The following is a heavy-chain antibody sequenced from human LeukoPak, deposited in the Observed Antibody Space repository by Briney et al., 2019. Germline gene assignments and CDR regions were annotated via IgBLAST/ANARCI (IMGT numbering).Heavy chain of an antibody. D-gene: IGHD3-3*01. CDR2: MYHSGGT. J-gene: IGHJ4*02. V-gene: IGHV4-30-2*03. CDR3: ATLPPKGRITIFGVVSDY. CDR1: GGSVSSGGYY. Sequence: PSETLSLTCTVSGGSVSSGGYYWSWIRQPPGKGLEWIGYMYHSGGTYYNPSLKSRVTISVDTSKNQFSLKLSSVTAADTAVYYCATLPPKGRITIFGVVSDYWGQGTLVTVSS.